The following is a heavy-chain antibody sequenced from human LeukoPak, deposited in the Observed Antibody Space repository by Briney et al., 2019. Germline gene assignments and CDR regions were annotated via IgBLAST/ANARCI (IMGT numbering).Heavy chain of an antibody. D-gene: IGHD2-21*02. CDR2: INPNSGAT. J-gene: IGHJ4*02. Sequence: ASVKVSCKASGYTFTDFYVLWVRQAPGQGLEWMGWINPNSGATNYAQKFQGCVTMTRDTSINTAYMELSRLKSDDTAIYYCARGHVTHGSFDYWGQGSPVIVSS. CDR1: GYTFTDFY. CDR3: ARGHVTHGSFDY. V-gene: IGHV1-2*04.